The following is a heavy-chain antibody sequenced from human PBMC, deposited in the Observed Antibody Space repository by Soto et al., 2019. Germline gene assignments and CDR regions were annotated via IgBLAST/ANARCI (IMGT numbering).Heavy chain of an antibody. CDR1: GGTFSSYT. CDR3: AREVVVVVAATSRFDP. J-gene: IGHJ5*02. D-gene: IGHD2-15*01. CDR2: IIPILGIA. Sequence: QVQLVQSGAEVKKPGSSVKVSCKASGGTFSSYTISWVRQAPGQGLEWMGRIIPILGIANYAQKFQGRVTITADKSTSTACMELSSLRSEDTAVYYCAREVVVVVAATSRFDPWGQGTLVTVSS. V-gene: IGHV1-69*08.